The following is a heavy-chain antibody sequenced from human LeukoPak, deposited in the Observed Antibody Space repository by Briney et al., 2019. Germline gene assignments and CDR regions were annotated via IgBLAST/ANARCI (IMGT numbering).Heavy chain of an antibody. J-gene: IGHJ3*02. CDR3: SRGRGVHASFDI. CDR1: GYTFTSYG. D-gene: IGHD2-8*01. V-gene: IGHV1-69*05. Sequence: SVKVSCKASGYTFTSYGISWVRQAPGQGLEWMGGVVPIFGKAKYAQQFQGRVTIITDESTTTGYMELSSLKSEDTAVYYCSRGRGVHASFDIWGQGTMVTVSS. CDR2: VVPIFGKA.